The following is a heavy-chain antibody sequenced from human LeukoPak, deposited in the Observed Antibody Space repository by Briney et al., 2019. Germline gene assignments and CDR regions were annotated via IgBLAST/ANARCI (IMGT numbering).Heavy chain of an antibody. CDR1: GGSISSSSYY. V-gene: IGHV4-39*07. J-gene: IGHJ4*02. CDR3: ARDWVYYYDSSGSQTDY. D-gene: IGHD3-22*01. CDR2: IYYSGST. Sequence: SETLSLTCTVSGGSISSSSYYWGWIRQPPGKGLEWIGSIYYSGSTYYNPSLKSRVTISVDTSKNQFSLKLSSVTAADTAVYYCARDWVYYYDSSGSQTDYWGQGTLVTVSS.